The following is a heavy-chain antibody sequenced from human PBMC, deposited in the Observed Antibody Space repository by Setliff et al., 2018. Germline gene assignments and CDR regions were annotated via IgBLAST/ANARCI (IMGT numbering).Heavy chain of an antibody. Sequence: PSETLSLTCTVSGGSISSSNWWTWVRQPPGKGLEWIGEIYHSGSINYNPSLKSRVTMSVETSKNQFSLKLNSVTAADTAVYYCATTGTYRYFDYWGQGILVTVSS. D-gene: IGHD1-1*01. J-gene: IGHJ4*02. CDR1: GGSISSSNW. CDR2: IYHSGSI. V-gene: IGHV4-4*02. CDR3: ATTGTYRYFDY.